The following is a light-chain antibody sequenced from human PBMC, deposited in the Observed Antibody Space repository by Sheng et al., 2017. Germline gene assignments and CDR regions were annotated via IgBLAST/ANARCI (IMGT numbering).Light chain of an antibody. Sequence: EIVLTQSPATLSLSPGERATLSCRASQSVSNYLAWFQQKPGQAPRLLIYDASNRATGVPARFSGSGSGTDFTLTITSLEPEDFAVYYCQQRSNWRALTFGGGPRWRSN. CDR1: QSVSNY. CDR2: DAS. J-gene: IGKJ4*01. CDR3: QQRSNWRALT. V-gene: IGKV3-11*01.